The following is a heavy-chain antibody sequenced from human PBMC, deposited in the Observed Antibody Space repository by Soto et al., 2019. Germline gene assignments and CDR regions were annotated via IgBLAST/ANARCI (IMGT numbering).Heavy chain of an antibody. D-gene: IGHD6-13*01. J-gene: IGHJ4*02. CDR1: GYTFTSYG. CDR3: ARDKAPAGPTPLFDY. Sequence: ASVKVSCRAFGYTFTSYGITWVRQAPGQGLEWMGWISAYNGNTKYAQKLQGRVTMTTDTSASTAYMELRSLTSDDTAVYYCARDKAPAGPTPLFDYWCQGTLVTVSS. CDR2: ISAYNGNT. V-gene: IGHV1-18*01.